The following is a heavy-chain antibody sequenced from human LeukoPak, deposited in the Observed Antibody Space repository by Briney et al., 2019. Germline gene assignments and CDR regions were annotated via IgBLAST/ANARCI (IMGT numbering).Heavy chain of an antibody. Sequence: ASVKVSCKASGYTFTSYGISWVRQAPGQGLEWLGWIGAYNGNTNYAQNLQGRVTMTTDTSTSTAYMELRSLRSDDTAVYYCTSEYSSGWYNYWGQGTLVTVSS. J-gene: IGHJ4*02. CDR3: TSEYSSGWYNY. V-gene: IGHV1-18*01. D-gene: IGHD6-19*01. CDR1: GYTFTSYG. CDR2: IGAYNGNT.